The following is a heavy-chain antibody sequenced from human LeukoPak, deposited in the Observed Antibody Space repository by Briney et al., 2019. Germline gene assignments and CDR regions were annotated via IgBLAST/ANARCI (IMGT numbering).Heavy chain of an antibody. CDR2: ISYDGSNK. Sequence: PGGSLRLSCAASGFTFSRYAIHWVRQAPGKGLERVAVISYDGSNKYYADSVKGRFTISRDNSKDTLYLQMNSLRAEDTAVYYCARDPGYCSGSSCYYFDYWGQGTLVTVSS. CDR1: GFTFSRYA. J-gene: IGHJ4*02. CDR3: ARDPGYCSGSSCYYFDY. V-gene: IGHV3-30*04. D-gene: IGHD2-15*01.